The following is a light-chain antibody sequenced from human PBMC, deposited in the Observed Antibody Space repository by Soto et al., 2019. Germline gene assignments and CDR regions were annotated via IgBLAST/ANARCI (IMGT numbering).Light chain of an antibody. CDR2: GAS. V-gene: IGKV3-20*01. J-gene: IGKJ1*01. CDR3: PQCGSSGM. CDR1: QTVTTY. Sequence: EIVLTQSPATLSLSPGERATLSCRASQTVTTYLAWYQQKPGQAPRLLIHGASSRATGIPDRFSGSGSGTDFALTNCTLEREDFAVYYCPQCGSSGMFSQGTKVEIK.